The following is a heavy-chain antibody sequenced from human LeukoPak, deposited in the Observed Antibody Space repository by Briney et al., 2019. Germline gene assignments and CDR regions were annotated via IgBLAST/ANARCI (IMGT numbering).Heavy chain of an antibody. D-gene: IGHD5-24*01. CDR1: GYTFTSYY. Sequence: ASVKVSCKASGYTFTSYYMHWVRQAPGQGLEWMGIINPSGGSTSYAQKFQGRVTMTRDTSTSTVYMELSSLRSEDTAVYYCARAGRDGYNSGDYYYYYMGVWGKGTTVTVSS. J-gene: IGHJ6*03. CDR2: INPSGGST. CDR3: ARAGRDGYNSGDYYYYYMGV. V-gene: IGHV1-46*01.